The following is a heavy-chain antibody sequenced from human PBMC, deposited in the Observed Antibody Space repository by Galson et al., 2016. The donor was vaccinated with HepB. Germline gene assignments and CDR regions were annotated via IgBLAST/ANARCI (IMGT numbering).Heavy chain of an antibody. D-gene: IGHD3-10*01. V-gene: IGHV3-23*01. CDR1: GFTFSSYA. CDR2: ISARGGGT. CDR3: AKFEQYYYGSGSTPLDY. Sequence: SLRLSCAASGFTFSSYAMSWVRQAPGKGLEWVSTISARGGGTFYADSVKGRFTISRDNSKNTLYVQMNSLRAEDTAVYYCAKFEQYYYGSGSTPLDYWGQGTLVTVSS. J-gene: IGHJ4*02.